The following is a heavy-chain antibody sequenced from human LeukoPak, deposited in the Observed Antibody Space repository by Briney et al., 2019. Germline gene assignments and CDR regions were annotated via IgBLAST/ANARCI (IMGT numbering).Heavy chain of an antibody. Sequence: SETLSLTCAVYGGSLSGYYWSWIRQPPGKGLEWIGEINHSGSTNYNPSLKSRVTISVDTSKNQFSLKLSSVTAADTAVYYCARDYTGYSSGWSFDYWGQGTLVTVSS. V-gene: IGHV4-34*01. J-gene: IGHJ4*02. CDR1: GGSLSGYY. D-gene: IGHD6-19*01. CDR2: INHSGST. CDR3: ARDYTGYSSGWSFDY.